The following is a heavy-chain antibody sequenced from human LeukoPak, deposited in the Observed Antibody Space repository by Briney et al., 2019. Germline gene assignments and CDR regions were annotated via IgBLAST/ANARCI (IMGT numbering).Heavy chain of an antibody. CDR2: IYYSGGT. V-gene: IGHV4-59*08. J-gene: IGHJ4*02. CDR1: GGSMSSYY. CDR3: ARQTHYTPAFDY. D-gene: IGHD2-15*01. Sequence: PSETLSLTCTVSGGSMSSYYWSWIRQPPGKGLEWIGYIYYSGGTNYNPSLKSRVTISRNTSKNQFSLKLTSVTAADTAVYYCARQTHYTPAFDYWGQGTLVTVSS.